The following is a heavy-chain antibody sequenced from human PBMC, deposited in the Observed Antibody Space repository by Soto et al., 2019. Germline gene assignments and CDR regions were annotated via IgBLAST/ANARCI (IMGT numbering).Heavy chain of an antibody. CDR3: ARRWTLDDFWSGYYRVFDY. J-gene: IGHJ4*02. CDR1: GYTFTSYG. D-gene: IGHD3-3*01. CDR2: VSADNGNT. V-gene: IGHV1-18*01. Sequence: QVQLVQSGAEVKKPGASVKVSCKASGYTFTSYGISWVRQAPGQGLEWMGWVSADNGNTNYAQKLQGRVTMTTDTSTSTAYMELSSLISDDTAVYYCARRWTLDDFWSGYYRVFDYWGQRTLVTVSS.